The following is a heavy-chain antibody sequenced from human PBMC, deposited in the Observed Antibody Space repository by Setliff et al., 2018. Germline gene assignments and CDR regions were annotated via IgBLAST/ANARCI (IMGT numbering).Heavy chain of an antibody. D-gene: IGHD3-3*01. CDR3: AKEFGGRLVWLYY. Sequence: GGSLRLSCAASGFTFSRYGMHWVRQAPGKGLEWVAVIWYDGSNKYYADSVKGRFTISRDNSKNTLYLQMNSLRAEDTAVYYCAKEFGGRLVWLYYWGQGTLVTVPS. V-gene: IGHV3-33*06. J-gene: IGHJ4*02. CDR2: IWYDGSNK. CDR1: GFTFSRYG.